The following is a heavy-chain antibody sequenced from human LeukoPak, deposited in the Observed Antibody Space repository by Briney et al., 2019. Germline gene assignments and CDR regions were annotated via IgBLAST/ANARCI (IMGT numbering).Heavy chain of an antibody. V-gene: IGHV4-39*07. CDR3: ARGYSTSTGYYFDY. J-gene: IGHJ4*02. D-gene: IGHD6-13*01. CDR1: GGSISSSSYY. CDR2: IYYSGST. Sequence: PSETLSLTCTVSGGSISSSSYYWGWIRQPPGKGLEWIGSIYYSGSTYYNPSLKSRVTISVDTSKNQFSLKLSSVTAADTAVYYCARGYSTSTGYYFDYWGQGTLVTVSS.